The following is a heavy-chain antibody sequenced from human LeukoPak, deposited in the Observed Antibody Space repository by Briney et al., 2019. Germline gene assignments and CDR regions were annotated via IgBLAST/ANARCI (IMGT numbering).Heavy chain of an antibody. Sequence: SVKVSCKASGGTLSSYAISWVRQAPGQGLEWMGGIIPIFGTANYAQKFQGRVTITADESTSTAYMELSSLRSEDTAVYYCARGSHVVLRFLEWLYWGQGTLVTVSS. CDR2: IIPIFGTA. CDR3: ARGSHVVLRFLEWLY. V-gene: IGHV1-69*13. CDR1: GGTLSSYA. D-gene: IGHD3-3*01. J-gene: IGHJ4*02.